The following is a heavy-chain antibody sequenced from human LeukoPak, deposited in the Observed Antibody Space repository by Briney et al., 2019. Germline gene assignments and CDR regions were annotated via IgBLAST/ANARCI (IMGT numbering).Heavy chain of an antibody. D-gene: IGHD3-22*01. V-gene: IGHV3-21*01. CDR1: GFTFNSYS. CDR3: ARYGAHYYDSSGYSTFDY. CDR2: ISSSSSYI. J-gene: IGHJ4*02. Sequence: GGSLRLSCAASGFTFNSYSMNWVRQAPGKGLEWVSSISSSSSYIYYADSVKGRFTISRDNAKNSLYLQMNSLRAEDTAVYYCARYGAHYYDSSGYSTFDYWAREPWSPSPQ.